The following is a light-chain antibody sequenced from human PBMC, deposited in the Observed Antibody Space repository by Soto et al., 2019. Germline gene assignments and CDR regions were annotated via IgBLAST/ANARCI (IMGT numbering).Light chain of an antibody. J-gene: IGLJ1*01. CDR2: EVT. V-gene: IGLV2-14*01. Sequence: QSALTQPASVSGSPGQSITISCTGTSADIGLYNFVSWYQQHPGKAPKLLIHEVTIRPSGVSNRFSGSKSGNTASLSISGLQAEDDADYYCSSYTSDSTHVFGTGTKLTVL. CDR1: SADIGLYNF. CDR3: SSYTSDSTHV.